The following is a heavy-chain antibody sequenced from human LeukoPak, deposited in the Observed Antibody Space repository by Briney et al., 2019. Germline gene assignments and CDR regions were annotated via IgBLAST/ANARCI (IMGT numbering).Heavy chain of an antibody. J-gene: IGHJ3*02. CDR1: GVSISSGNYY. Sequence: SETLSLTCTVSGVSISSGNYYWSWIRQPAGKGLEWIGHFSGIGSTNYNPSLKSRVSISLDTSKNQFSLKLSSVTAADTAVYYCARPGSTLHADAFDIWGRGTMVTVSS. CDR3: ARPGSTLHADAFDI. V-gene: IGHV4-61*09. CDR2: FSGIGST. D-gene: IGHD4-11*01.